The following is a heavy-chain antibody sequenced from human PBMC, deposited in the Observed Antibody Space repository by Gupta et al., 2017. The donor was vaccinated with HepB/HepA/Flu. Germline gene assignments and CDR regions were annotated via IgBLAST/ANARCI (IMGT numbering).Heavy chain of an antibody. J-gene: IGHJ4*02. Sequence: EAQLVESGGNLVQPGGSLRLYCAASGFTFSTTWMTWVRQAPGKGLSRVANIDQNGNEKYYIDSVKGRFTISRDNAKNSLYLQMDSLRVEDTAVYYCVRDRGWQQFDYWGQGTLVTVPS. D-gene: IGHD5-24*01. CDR1: GFTFSTTW. CDR3: VRDRGWQQFDY. V-gene: IGHV3-7*01. CDR2: IDQNGNEK.